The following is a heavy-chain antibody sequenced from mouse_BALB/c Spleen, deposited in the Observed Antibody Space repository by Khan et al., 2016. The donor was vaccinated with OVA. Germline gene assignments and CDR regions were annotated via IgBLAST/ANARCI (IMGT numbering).Heavy chain of an antibody. J-gene: IGHJ3*01. V-gene: IGHV2-2*02. CDR2: IWSAGST. Sequence: QVQLQQSGPGLVQPSQSLSITCTVSGFSLNNYSVHWVRQSPGKGLEWLGVIWSAGSTDYNAAFISRMTISKDNSRNQIFFRMNSLPPNDTAIYSCARKGYDSGRRALFAYWGQGTLVTVSA. CDR1: GFSLNNYS. CDR3: ARKGYDSGRRALFAY. D-gene: IGHD2-4*01.